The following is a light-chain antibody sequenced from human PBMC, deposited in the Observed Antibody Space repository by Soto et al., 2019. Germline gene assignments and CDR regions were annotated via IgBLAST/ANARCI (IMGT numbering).Light chain of an antibody. CDR3: QQYSQWPLYT. Sequence: EIVLTQSPCTLSFSPGERVTLSCRASQSVNSDLAWYQQTPGQAPRPLIYDASTRAAGVPARFSGSGSGTEFTLTISSLQSEDFALYYCQQYSQWPLYTFGQGTKVDIK. CDR1: QSVNSD. CDR2: DAS. J-gene: IGKJ2*01. V-gene: IGKV3-15*01.